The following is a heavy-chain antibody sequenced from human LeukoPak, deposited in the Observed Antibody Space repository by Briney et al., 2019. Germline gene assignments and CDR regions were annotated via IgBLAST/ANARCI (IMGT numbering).Heavy chain of an antibody. V-gene: IGHV3-30*03. Sequence: GGSLRLSCAASGFTFSSYGMHWVRQAPGKGLEWVAVISYDGSNKYYADSVKGRFTISRDNSKNTLYLQMNSLRAEDTAVYYCARGRGSIQFDPWGQGTLVTVSS. J-gene: IGHJ5*02. D-gene: IGHD3-10*01. CDR1: GFTFSSYG. CDR2: ISYDGSNK. CDR3: ARGRGSIQFDP.